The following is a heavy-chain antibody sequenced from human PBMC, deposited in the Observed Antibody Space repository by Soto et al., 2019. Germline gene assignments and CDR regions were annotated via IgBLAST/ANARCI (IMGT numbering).Heavy chain of an antibody. D-gene: IGHD1-1*01. J-gene: IGHJ4*02. CDR3: ARTTSGNYFDS. Sequence: SETLSLTCTVSGGSISSSSYYWGWIRQPPGKGLEWIGIIYYIGSTYYNPSLKSRVTISVDTSASTVYMQLSSLTSEDTAMYYCARTTSGNYFDSWGQGTLVTVSS. V-gene: IGHV4-39*07. CDR2: IYYIGST. CDR1: GGSISSSSYY.